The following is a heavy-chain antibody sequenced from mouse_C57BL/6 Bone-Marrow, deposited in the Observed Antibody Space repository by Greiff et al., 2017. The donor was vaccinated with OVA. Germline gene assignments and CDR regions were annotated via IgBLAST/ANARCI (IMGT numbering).Heavy chain of an antibody. CDR1: GYSITSGYY. J-gene: IGHJ2*01. CDR2: ISYDGSN. V-gene: IGHV3-6*01. CDR3: ASSPFYDGYVDY. Sequence: EVQLQESGPGLVKPSQSLSLTCSVTGYSITSGYYWNWIRQFPGNKLEWMGYISYDGSNNYNPSLKNRISITRDTSKNQFFLKLNSVTTEDTATYYCASSPFYDGYVDYWGQGTTLTVSS. D-gene: IGHD2-3*01.